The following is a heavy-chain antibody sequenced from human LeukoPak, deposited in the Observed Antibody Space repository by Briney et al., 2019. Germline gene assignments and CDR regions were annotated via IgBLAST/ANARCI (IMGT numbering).Heavy chain of an antibody. J-gene: IGHJ4*02. CDR3: VRKDCTGGSCYPNFDY. V-gene: IGHV3-30*01. D-gene: IGHD2-15*01. Sequence: PGRSLRLSCAASGFTFSNYAMHWVRQAPGKGLEWVAVISYDGGNKYYADSVKGRFTISRDNSKNTLYLQMNSLRPEDTAVYYCVRKDCTGGSCYPNFDYWGQGTLVTVSS. CDR2: ISYDGGNK. CDR1: GFTFSNYA.